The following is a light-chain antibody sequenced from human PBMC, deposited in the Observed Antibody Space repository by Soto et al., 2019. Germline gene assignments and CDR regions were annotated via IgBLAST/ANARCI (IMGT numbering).Light chain of an antibody. V-gene: IGKV3-20*01. CDR2: GAS. J-gene: IGKJ1*01. Sequence: EIVLTQSPGTLSLSPGERATLSCRASQTVAKNYLAWYQQEPGQAPRLLIYGASSRATGIPARFSGSGSGTDFTLTISRLEPEDFAVYYCHQYASYPQTFGQGTKVEIK. CDR3: HQYASYPQT. CDR1: QTVAKNY.